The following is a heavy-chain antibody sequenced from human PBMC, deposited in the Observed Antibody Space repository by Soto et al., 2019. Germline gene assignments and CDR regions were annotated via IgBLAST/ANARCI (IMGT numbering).Heavy chain of an antibody. J-gene: IGHJ5*02. Sequence: GGSLRLSCAASGFTFSSYGMHWVRQAPGKGLEWVAVISYDGSNKYYADSVKGRFTISRDNSKNTLYLQMNSLRAEDTAVYYCAKDHAAAPPEWFDPWGQGTLVTVSS. CDR1: GFTFSSYG. V-gene: IGHV3-30*18. CDR2: ISYDGSNK. D-gene: IGHD6-13*01. CDR3: AKDHAAAPPEWFDP.